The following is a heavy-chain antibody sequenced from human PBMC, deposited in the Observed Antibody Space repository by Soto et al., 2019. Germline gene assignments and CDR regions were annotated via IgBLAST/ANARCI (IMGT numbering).Heavy chain of an antibody. CDR1: GYSFTTYW. Sequence: GESLKISCQASGYSFTTYWISWVRQMPGKGLECMGRIDPTDSYTDYGPSLNSRVTMSIDMSKNQLSLEVRSVTAADTAMYYCARKQSGTMSESWGPGTLVTVSS. V-gene: IGHV5-10-1*01. D-gene: IGHD1-1*01. CDR2: IDPTDSYT. J-gene: IGHJ5*02. CDR3: ARKQSGTMSES.